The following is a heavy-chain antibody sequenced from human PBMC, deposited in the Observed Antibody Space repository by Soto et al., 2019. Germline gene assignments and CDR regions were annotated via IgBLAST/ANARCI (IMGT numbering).Heavy chain of an antibody. V-gene: IGHV4-30-2*01. CDR2: IYHSGST. Sequence: QLQLQESGSGLVKPSQTLSLTCAVSGGSISSGGYSWSWIRQPPGKGLEWIGYIYHSGSTYYNPSLKSRVTISVDKSENQFSLKLSSVTAADTAVYYCARQIIAAHYYYGMDVWGQGTTVTVSS. CDR3: ARQIIAAHYYYGMDV. D-gene: IGHD2-15*01. J-gene: IGHJ6*02. CDR1: GGSISSGGYS.